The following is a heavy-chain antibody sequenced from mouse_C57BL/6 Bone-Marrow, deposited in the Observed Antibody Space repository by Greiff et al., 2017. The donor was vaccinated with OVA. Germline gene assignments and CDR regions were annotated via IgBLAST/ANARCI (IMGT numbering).Heavy chain of an antibody. D-gene: IGHD1-1*01. Sequence: QVQLQQPGAELVKPGASVKLSCKASGYTFTSYWMHWVKQRPGQGLGWIGMIHPNSGSTNYNEKFKSKATLTVDKSSSTAYMQLSSLTSEDSAVYYCARFYYYGSSYVFDYWGQGTTLTVSS. J-gene: IGHJ2*01. CDR1: GYTFTSYW. V-gene: IGHV1-64*01. CDR2: IHPNSGST. CDR3: ARFYYYGSSYVFDY.